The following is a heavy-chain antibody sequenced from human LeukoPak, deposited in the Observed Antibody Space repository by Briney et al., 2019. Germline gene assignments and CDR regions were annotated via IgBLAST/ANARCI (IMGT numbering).Heavy chain of an antibody. CDR1: GFTFGDYA. D-gene: IGHD3-10*01. V-gene: IGHV3-49*05. CDR2: IRGKAYGGTT. J-gene: IGHJ4*02. Sequence: KSGGSLRLSGTASGFTFGDYAMSWFRQAPGKGLEWVGFIRGKAYGGTTEYAASVKGRFTISRDDSKSIAYLQMNSLKTEDTAVYYCTRDGRGVARFDYWGQGTLVTVSS. CDR3: TRDGRGVARFDY.